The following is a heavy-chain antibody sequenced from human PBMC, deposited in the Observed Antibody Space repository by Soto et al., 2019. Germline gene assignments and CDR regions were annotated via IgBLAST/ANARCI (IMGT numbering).Heavy chain of an antibody. CDR2: IYWDDDK. CDR3: AHSGVAAHPPDY. J-gene: IGHJ4*02. Sequence: QITLKESGPTLVKPTQTLTLTCTFSGFSLSTSGVGVGWIRQPPGKALEWLALIYWDDDKRYSPSLKSRLTIXKXXSKNQVVLTMTNIDPVDTPTYYCAHSGVAAHPPDYWGQGTLVTVSS. V-gene: IGHV2-5*02. D-gene: IGHD6-19*01. CDR1: GFSLSTSGVG.